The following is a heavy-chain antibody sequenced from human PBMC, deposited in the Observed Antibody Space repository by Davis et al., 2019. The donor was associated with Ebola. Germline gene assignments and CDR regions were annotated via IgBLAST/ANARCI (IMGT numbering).Heavy chain of an antibody. Sequence: MPSETLSLTCTVSGGSVSSGSYYWSWIRQPPGKGLEWIGYIYYSGSTNYNPSLKIRVTISVDTSKNQFSLKLSSVTAADTAVYYCARDLRSYRLNWFDPWGQGTLVTVSS. CDR1: GGSVSSGSYY. J-gene: IGHJ5*02. D-gene: IGHD3-16*02. V-gene: IGHV4-61*01. CDR2: IYYSGST. CDR3: ARDLRSYRLNWFDP.